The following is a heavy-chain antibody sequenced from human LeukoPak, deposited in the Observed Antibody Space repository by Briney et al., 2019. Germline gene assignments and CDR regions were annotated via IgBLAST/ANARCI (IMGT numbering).Heavy chain of an antibody. J-gene: IGHJ4*02. CDR1: GGSFSGYY. CDR3: ARFGAYDILTGHRGGFDY. CDR2: INHSGST. V-gene: IGHV4-34*01. Sequence: SETLSLTCAVYGGSFSGYYWSWIRQPPGKGLEWIGEINHSGSTNYNPSLKSRVTISVDTSKNQFSLKLSSVTAADTAVYYCARFGAYDILTGHRGGFDYWGQGTLVTVSS. D-gene: IGHD3-9*01.